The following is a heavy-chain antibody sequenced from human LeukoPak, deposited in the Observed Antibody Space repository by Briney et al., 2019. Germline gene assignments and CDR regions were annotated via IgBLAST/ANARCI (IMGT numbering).Heavy chain of an antibody. CDR3: TRQGYSNFWYGGGPEY. V-gene: IGHV3-49*04. Sequence: GGSLRLSCTGSGFTFGDFAMSWVRQAPGKGLEWVGLIRSKPYGGTPEYAASVKGRFTISRDASKSVAYLQMNSLKTEDTALYYCTRQGYSNFWYGGGPEYWGQGSLVTVSS. CDR1: GFTFGDFA. D-gene: IGHD6-13*01. CDR2: IRSKPYGGTP. J-gene: IGHJ4*02.